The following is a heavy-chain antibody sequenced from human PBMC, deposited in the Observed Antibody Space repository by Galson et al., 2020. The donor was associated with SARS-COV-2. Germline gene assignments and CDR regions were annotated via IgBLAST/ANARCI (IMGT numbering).Heavy chain of an antibody. CDR3: ARKGVNMIVLVTVPGWYFDL. J-gene: IGHJ2*01. V-gene: IGHV4-38-2*02. Sequence: SQTLSLTCTVSGYSVSTTNYWGWVRQPPGRGLEWIGSVYPSGTTYYNPSLKSRVTISVDTSKNQFSLRLDSVTAADTALYYCARKGVNMIVLVTVPGWYFDLWGRGTLVTVSS. CDR2: VYPSGTT. D-gene: IGHD3-22*01. CDR1: GYSVSTTNY.